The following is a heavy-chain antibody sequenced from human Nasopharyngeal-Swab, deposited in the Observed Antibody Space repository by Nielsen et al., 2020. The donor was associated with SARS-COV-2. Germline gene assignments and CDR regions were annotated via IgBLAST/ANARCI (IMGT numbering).Heavy chain of an antibody. Sequence: GESLKISCVASGFTFGSFEMNWVRQAQGKGLEWVSYLSSSGRTIYYADSVKGRFTVSRDNAKNSLYLQINSLRAEDTAVYYCARDPAKLRFLEWYYDYWGQGTLVTVSS. D-gene: IGHD3-3*01. CDR3: ARDPAKLRFLEWYYDY. V-gene: IGHV3-48*03. J-gene: IGHJ4*02. CDR2: LSSSGRTI. CDR1: GFTFGSFE.